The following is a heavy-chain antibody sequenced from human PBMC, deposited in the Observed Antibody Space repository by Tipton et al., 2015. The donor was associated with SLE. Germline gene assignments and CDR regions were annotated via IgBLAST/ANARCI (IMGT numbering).Heavy chain of an antibody. Sequence: TLSLTCTVSGGSISSSSYYWGWIRQPPGKGLEWIGSIYYSGSTYYNPSLKSRVTISVHTSKNQFSLKLSSVTAADTAVYYCARGTYYYDSTGDYWGQGTLVTVSS. V-gene: IGHV4-39*07. CDR1: GGSISSSSYY. CDR3: ARGTYYYDSTGDY. D-gene: IGHD3-22*01. J-gene: IGHJ4*02. CDR2: IYYSGST.